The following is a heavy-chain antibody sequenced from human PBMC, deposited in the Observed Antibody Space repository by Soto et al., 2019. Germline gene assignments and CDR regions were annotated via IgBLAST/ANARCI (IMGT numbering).Heavy chain of an antibody. J-gene: IGHJ4*02. CDR3: AKGPHTNVGWPYYFES. D-gene: IGHD6-19*01. CDR1: GCSLANYP. CDR2: SSPRGDTI. Sequence: PGGTLRLSCVASGCSLANYPMNWVRQTPGKGLEWISYSSPRGDTIYYADSVEGRFTISTDNARNSLSLHMSSLRDEDSALYYCAKGPHTNVGWPYYFESWGQGVPVTVSS. V-gene: IGHV3-48*02.